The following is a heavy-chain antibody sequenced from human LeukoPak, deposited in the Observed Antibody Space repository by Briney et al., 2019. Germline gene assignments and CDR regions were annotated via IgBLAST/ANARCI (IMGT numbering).Heavy chain of an antibody. CDR3: ARELRGLLLI. J-gene: IGHJ4*02. Sequence: SETLSLTCTVSGGSISSGDYYWSSIRQPPGKGLEWIGYIYYSGSTYYNPSLKSRVTISVDTSKNQFSLKLSSVTAADTAVYYCARELRGLLLIWGQGPLVTVSS. V-gene: IGHV4-30-4*08. CDR1: GGSISSGDYY. CDR2: IYYSGST. D-gene: IGHD2-15*01.